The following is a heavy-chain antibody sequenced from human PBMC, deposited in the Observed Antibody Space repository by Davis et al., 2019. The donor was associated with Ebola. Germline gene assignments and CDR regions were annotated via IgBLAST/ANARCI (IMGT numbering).Heavy chain of an antibody. CDR3: ARELRTGGVVFDS. D-gene: IGHD2-8*02. V-gene: IGHV3-30-3*01. CDR2: ISYDGSNK. CDR1: GFTFSSYA. Sequence: GGSLRLSCAASGFTFSSYAMHWVRQAPGKGLEWVAVISYDGSNKYYADSVKGRFTISRDNSKNTLYLQMNSLRAEDTAVYYCARELRTGGVVFDSWGQGTLVSVSS. J-gene: IGHJ4*02.